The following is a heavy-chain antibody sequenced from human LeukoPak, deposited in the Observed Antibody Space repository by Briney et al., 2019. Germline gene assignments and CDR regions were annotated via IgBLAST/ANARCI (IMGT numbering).Heavy chain of an antibody. D-gene: IGHD6-19*01. J-gene: IGHJ6*02. CDR1: GGTFSSYA. CDR2: IIPIFGTA. V-gene: IGHV1-69*13. CDR3: ARAGYSSGWYEPVTRYYYGMDV. Sequence: SVTVSCTASGGTFSSYAISWVRQAPGQGLEWMGGIIPIFGTANYAQKFQGRVTITADESTSTAYMELSSLRSEDTAVYYCARAGYSSGWYEPVTRYYYGMDVWGQGTTVTVSS.